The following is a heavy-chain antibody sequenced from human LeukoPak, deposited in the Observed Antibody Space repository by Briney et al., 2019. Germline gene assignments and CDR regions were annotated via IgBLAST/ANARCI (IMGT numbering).Heavy chain of an antibody. V-gene: IGHV3-21*01. CDR1: GFTFSSYS. CDR3: ARDYYGSGATFDY. CDR2: ISSSSSYI. D-gene: IGHD3-10*01. Sequence: KSGGSLRLSCAASGFTFSSYSMNWVRQAPGKGLEWVSSISSSSSYIYYADSVKGRFTISRDNAKNSLYLQMNSLSAEDTAVYYCARDYYGSGATFDYWGQGTLVTVSS. J-gene: IGHJ4*02.